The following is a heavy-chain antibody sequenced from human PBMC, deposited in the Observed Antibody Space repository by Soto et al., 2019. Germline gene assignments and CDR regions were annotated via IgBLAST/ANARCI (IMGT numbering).Heavy chain of an antibody. D-gene: IGHD5-18*01. CDR2: IYHSGTT. CDR1: GDSINSGGYY. CDR3: ARDNRGHTYGTFDH. Sequence: PSETLSLTCSVSGDSINSGGYYWSWIRQHPGKGLEWIGYIYHSGTTHYNPSLKSRVNTSLDTSKKQFSLRLSSVAAADTAVYYCARDNRGHTYGTFDHWGQGSLVTVSS. V-gene: IGHV4-31*03. J-gene: IGHJ4*02.